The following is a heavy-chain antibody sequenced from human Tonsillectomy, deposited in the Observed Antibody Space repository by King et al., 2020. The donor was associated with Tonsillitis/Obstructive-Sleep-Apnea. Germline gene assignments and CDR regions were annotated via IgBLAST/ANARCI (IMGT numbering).Heavy chain of an antibody. CDR2: IYWDDDK. CDR3: AQNQLERLVYYYMDD. D-gene: IGHD1-1*01. Sequence: TLKESGPTLVKPTQTLTLTCTFSGFSLNTSAVGVGWIRQPPGKALEWLALIYWDDDKRYSPSLKSRLTITKDTSNNQVVLTMTNMDPVDTATYYCAQNQLERLVYYYMDDWGKGTTVTVSS. V-gene: IGHV2-5*02. CDR1: GFSLNTSAVG. J-gene: IGHJ6*03.